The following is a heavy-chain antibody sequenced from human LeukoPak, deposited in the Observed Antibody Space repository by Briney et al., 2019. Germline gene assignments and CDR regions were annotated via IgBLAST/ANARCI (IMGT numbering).Heavy chain of an antibody. J-gene: IGHJ3*02. V-gene: IGHV3-21*01. CDR1: GFTFSSYS. D-gene: IGHD6-13*01. CDR2: ISSSSSYI. CDR3: ASGSSSWYTAFDI. Sequence: GGSLRLSCAASGFTFSSYSMNWVRQAPGKGLEWVSSISSSSSYIYYADSVKGRFTISRNNAKNSLYLQMNSLRAEDMAVYYCASGSSSWYTAFDIWGQGTMVTVSS.